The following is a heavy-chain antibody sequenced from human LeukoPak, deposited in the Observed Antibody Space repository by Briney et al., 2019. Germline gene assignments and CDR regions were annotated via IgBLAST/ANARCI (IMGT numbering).Heavy chain of an antibody. Sequence: SETLSLTCTVSGGSISSYYWSWIRQPAGKGLEWIGRIYTSGSTNYNPSLKSRVTMSVDTSKNQFSLKLSSVTAADTAVYYCARGLAIIAAATLGDYWGQGTLVTVSS. CDR3: ARGLAIIAAATLGDY. V-gene: IGHV4-4*07. CDR1: GGSISSYY. D-gene: IGHD6-13*01. J-gene: IGHJ4*02. CDR2: IYTSGST.